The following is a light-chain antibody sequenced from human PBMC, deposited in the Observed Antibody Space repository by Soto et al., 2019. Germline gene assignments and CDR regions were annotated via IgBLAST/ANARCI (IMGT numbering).Light chain of an antibody. CDR3: HQRSNWPPLT. V-gene: IGKV3-11*01. J-gene: IGKJ4*01. CDR2: DAS. CDR1: QSVGGY. Sequence: EIVLTQSPATLSLSPGERATLSCRASQSVGGYLDWYQQKPGQAPRPLIYDASNRASSITARFSGSGSGTDFTLTISSLEPEDLAVYYCHQRSNWPPLTFGGGTKVEIK.